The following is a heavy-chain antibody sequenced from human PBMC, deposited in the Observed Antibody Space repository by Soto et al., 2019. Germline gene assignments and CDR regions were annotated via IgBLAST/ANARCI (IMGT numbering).Heavy chain of an antibody. Sequence: QVQLVQSGAEVKKPGASVKVSCKASGYTFTSYGISWVRQAPGQGLEWMGWISAYNGNTNYAQKLQGRVTMTTDTSTSTAYMELRSLRSDDTAVYYCARVWYYDFWSGFALCGGHNYGMDVWGQGTTVTVSS. CDR1: GYTFTSYG. CDR3: ARVWYYDFWSGFALCGGHNYGMDV. CDR2: ISAYNGNT. V-gene: IGHV1-18*01. J-gene: IGHJ6*02. D-gene: IGHD3-3*01.